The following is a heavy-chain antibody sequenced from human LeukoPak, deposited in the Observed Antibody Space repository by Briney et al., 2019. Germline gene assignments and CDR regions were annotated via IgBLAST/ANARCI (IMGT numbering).Heavy chain of an antibody. CDR2: IKSKTDGGTT. Sequence: PGGSLRLSCAASGFTFSNAWMSWVRQAPGKGLEWVGRIKSKTDGGTTDYAAPVKGRFTISRDDSKNTLYLQMNSLETEDTAVYYCTTRYSGSYLSDYWGQGTLVTVSS. D-gene: IGHD1-26*01. J-gene: IGHJ4*02. CDR1: GFTFSNAW. CDR3: TTRYSGSYLSDY. V-gene: IGHV3-15*01.